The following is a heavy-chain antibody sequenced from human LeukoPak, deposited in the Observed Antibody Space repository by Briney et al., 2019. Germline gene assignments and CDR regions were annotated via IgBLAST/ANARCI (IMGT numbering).Heavy chain of an antibody. CDR3: TRNYRGSFHYFDY. CDR2: IRSKTYGGTT. V-gene: IGHV3-49*04. J-gene: IGHJ4*02. D-gene: IGHD1-26*01. CDR1: GFTFSSYA. Sequence: QPGGSLRLSCAASGFTFSSYAMSWVRQAPGKGLEWVGFIRSKTYGGTTEYAASVKRRFTISRDDSKSIAYLQMSSLKTGDTAVYYCTRNYRGSFHYFDYWGQGTLVTVSS.